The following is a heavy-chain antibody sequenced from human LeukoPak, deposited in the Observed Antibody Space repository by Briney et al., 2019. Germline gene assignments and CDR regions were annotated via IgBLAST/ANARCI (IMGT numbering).Heavy chain of an antibody. CDR2: IYYSGST. V-gene: IGHV4-59*08. J-gene: IGHJ4*02. CDR1: GGSFSGYY. Sequence: ESSETLSLTCAVYGGSFSGYYWSWIRQPPGKGLEWVGYIYYSGSTNYNPSLKSRVTISVDTSKNQFSLKLSSVTAADTAVYYCARRNSHLHYDSSGYGTFDYWGQGTLVTVSS. D-gene: IGHD3-22*01. CDR3: ARRNSHLHYDSSGYGTFDY.